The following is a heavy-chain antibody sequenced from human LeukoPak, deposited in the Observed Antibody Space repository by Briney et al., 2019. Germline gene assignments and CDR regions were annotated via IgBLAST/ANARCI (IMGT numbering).Heavy chain of an antibody. V-gene: IGHV3-7*01. CDR3: ARDSSGYQ. CDR1: GFTFSTYW. J-gene: IGHJ4*02. CDR2: IKEDGSEK. Sequence: PGGSLRLSCAASGFTFSTYWMSWVRQAPGEGLEWVANIKEDGSEKYYGDSVKGRFTISRDDAKNSLYLKMNSLRAEDTAVYYCARDSSGYQWGQGTLVTVSS. D-gene: IGHD3-22*01.